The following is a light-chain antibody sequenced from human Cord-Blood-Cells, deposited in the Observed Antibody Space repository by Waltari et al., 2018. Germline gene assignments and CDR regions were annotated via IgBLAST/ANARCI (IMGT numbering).Light chain of an antibody. Sequence: QSALTQPASVSGSPGQSITISCTGTSSDVGGYNYVSWYQQHPGKAPKLLIYDVSNLPSGVSNPFSGSKSGNTASLTISGLQAEDEADYYCSSYTSSSRVFGGGTKLT. CDR3: SSYTSSSRV. CDR1: SSDVGGYNY. V-gene: IGLV2-14*03. CDR2: DVS. J-gene: IGLJ3*02.